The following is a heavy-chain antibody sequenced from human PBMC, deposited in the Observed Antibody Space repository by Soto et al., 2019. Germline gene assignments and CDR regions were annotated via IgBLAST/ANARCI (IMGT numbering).Heavy chain of an antibody. V-gene: IGHV3-74*01. J-gene: IGHJ4*02. CDR1: GFTFSSYW. CDR3: ARGDGDYYDGNGYLGRH. D-gene: IGHD3-22*01. CDR2: IKSDGSGT. Sequence: EVQLVESGGGLVQPGGSLTLSCAASGFTFSSYWMHWVRQAPGKGLVWVARIKSDGSGTIYADSVKGRLTISRDNARNXRYLQMNSLRAEDTAVYFCARGDGDYYDGNGYLGRHWGQGTLVTVSS.